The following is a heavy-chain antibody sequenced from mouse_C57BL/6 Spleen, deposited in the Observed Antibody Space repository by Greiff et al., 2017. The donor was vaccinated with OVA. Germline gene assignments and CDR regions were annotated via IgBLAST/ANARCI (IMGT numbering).Heavy chain of an antibody. CDR2: INPNNGGT. V-gene: IGHV1-26*01. CDR3: ARKKAYGRGEFAY. Sequence: VQLQQSGPELVKPGASVKISCKASGYTFTDYYMNWVKQSHGKSLEWIGDINPNNGGTSYNQKFKGKATLTVDKSSSTAYMELRSLTSEDSAVYYCARKKAYGRGEFAYWGQGTLVTVSA. J-gene: IGHJ3*01. CDR1: GYTFTDYY. D-gene: IGHD1-2*01.